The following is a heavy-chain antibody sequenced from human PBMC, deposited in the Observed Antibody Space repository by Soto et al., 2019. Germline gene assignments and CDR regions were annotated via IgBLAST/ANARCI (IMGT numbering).Heavy chain of an antibody. Sequence: ASVRVSCKASGYTFTSYGISWVRQAPGQGLEWMGWISAYNGNTNYAQKLQGRVTMTTDTSTSTAYMELRSLRSDDTAVYYCAREGPSYDFWSGYYGISWFDPWGQGTLVTVSS. D-gene: IGHD3-3*01. J-gene: IGHJ5*02. CDR1: GYTFTSYG. CDR3: AREGPSYDFWSGYYGISWFDP. CDR2: ISAYNGNT. V-gene: IGHV1-18*04.